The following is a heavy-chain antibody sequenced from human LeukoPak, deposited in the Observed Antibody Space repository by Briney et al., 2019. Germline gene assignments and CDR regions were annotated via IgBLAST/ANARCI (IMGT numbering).Heavy chain of an antibody. Sequence: GASVNVSCKASGYTFTGYYMHWVRQAPGQGLEWMGRINPNSGGTNYAQKFQGRVTMTRDTSISTAYMELSRLRSDDTAVYYCAREVVRGVIIKGFDYWGQGTLVTVSS. CDR1: GYTFTGYY. J-gene: IGHJ4*02. CDR2: INPNSGGT. V-gene: IGHV1-2*06. CDR3: AREVVRGVIIKGFDY. D-gene: IGHD3-10*01.